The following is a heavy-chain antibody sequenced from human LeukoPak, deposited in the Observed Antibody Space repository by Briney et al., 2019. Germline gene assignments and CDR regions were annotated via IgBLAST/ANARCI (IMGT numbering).Heavy chain of an antibody. CDR1: GFTFSSHG. J-gene: IGHJ4*02. Sequence: QAGGFLRLSCAASGFTFSSHGMHWVRQAPGKGLEWVAVISNDGRIKLYGDSVKGRFTISRDDSENTLYLQMNSLKTEDTAVYYCAKDRAFQAAGVTDYWGQGTLVTVSS. CDR3: AKDRAFQAAGVTDY. D-gene: IGHD3-10*01. CDR2: ISNDGRIK. V-gene: IGHV3-30*18.